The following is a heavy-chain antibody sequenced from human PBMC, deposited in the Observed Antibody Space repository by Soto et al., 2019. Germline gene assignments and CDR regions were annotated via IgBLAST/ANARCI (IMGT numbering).Heavy chain of an antibody. CDR3: ARRFQDSSGYYYQGWAFDL. CDR2: IYYSGST. V-gene: IGHV4-59*08. D-gene: IGHD3-22*01. Sequence: QVQLQESGPGLVKPSETLSLTCTVSGGSISSYYWSWIRQPPGKGLEWIGYIYYSGSTNYNPSLKSRVTISVATSKNRFSLELSSVTAAATAVYYCARRFQDSSGYYYQGWAFDLWGQGTMVTVSS. CDR1: GGSISSYY. J-gene: IGHJ3*01.